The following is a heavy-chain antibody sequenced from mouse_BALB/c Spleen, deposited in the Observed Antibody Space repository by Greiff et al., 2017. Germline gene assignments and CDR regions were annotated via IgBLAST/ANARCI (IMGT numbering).Heavy chain of an antibody. CDR3: ARGGNYGDYYAMDY. V-gene: IGHV3-8*02. Sequence: EVQLQQSGPSLVKPSQTLSLTCSVTGDSITSGYWNWIRKFPGNKLEYMGYISYSGSTYYNPSLKSRISITRDTSKNQYYLQLNSGTTEDTATYYCARGGNYGDYYAMDYWGQGTSVTVSS. D-gene: IGHD2-1*01. J-gene: IGHJ4*01. CDR2: ISYSGST. CDR1: GDSITSGY.